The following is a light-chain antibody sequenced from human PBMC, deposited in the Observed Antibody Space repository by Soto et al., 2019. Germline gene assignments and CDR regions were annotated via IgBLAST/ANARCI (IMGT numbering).Light chain of an antibody. J-gene: IGKJ2*01. Sequence: AIRMTQSPSSLSASTGDRVTLTCRASQGISSYLAWYQQKPGKAPKLLIYAASTLQSGVPSRFSGSGSGTDFTLTISSLQSEDFATYYCQQYYSYPYTFGQGTKLEIK. CDR1: QGISSY. V-gene: IGKV1-8*01. CDR3: QQYYSYPYT. CDR2: AAS.